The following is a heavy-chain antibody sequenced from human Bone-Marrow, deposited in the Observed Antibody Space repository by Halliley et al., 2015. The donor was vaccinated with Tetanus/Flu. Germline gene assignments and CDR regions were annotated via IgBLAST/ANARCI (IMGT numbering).Heavy chain of an antibody. V-gene: IGHV1-18*01. CDR2: ISPYNGNT. Sequence: QLVQSGAEVKKPGDSVKVSCRTSRDSFTNHGFSWVRQAPGQGLEWMGGISPYNGNTNYAQKFQGRVTMTTDTSTSTAYMELRSLRSDDPAVYSCASAAYFYESSIYLASWGQGPLFPFSS. CDR3: ASAAYFYESSIYLAS. CDR1: RDSFTNHG. D-gene: IGHD3-22*01. J-gene: IGHJ4*02.